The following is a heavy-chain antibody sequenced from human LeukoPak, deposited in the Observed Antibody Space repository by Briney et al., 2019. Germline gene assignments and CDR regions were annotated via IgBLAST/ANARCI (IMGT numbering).Heavy chain of an antibody. CDR1: GDSISSGSSY. J-gene: IGHJ4*02. D-gene: IGHD2-8*01. CDR2: IYYSGST. Sequence: PSETLSLTCTVSGDSISSGSSYWSWIRQHPGKGLEWIGYIYYSGSTYYNPSLKSRLTISLDTSKNHFSLKLSSVTAVDTAVYYCARFRGYCTNGVCFEGVYFDCWGQGSLVTVSS. V-gene: IGHV4-31*03. CDR3: ARFRGYCTNGVCFEGVYFDC.